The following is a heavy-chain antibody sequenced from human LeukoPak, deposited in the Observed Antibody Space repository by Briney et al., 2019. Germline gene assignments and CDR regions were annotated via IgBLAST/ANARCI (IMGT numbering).Heavy chain of an antibody. CDR1: GFTLYRYW. D-gene: IGHD3-16*01. V-gene: IGHV3-7*01. Sequence: GALRLSFSASGFTLYRYWMAWVRPGPGQGLEWVANIKHNGDDLNYVDSVEGRFTISRDNAQNSLYLHMTSLRAEDTAVYYCARELRTFDSWGQGTLVTVSS. CDR2: IKHNGDDL. J-gene: IGHJ4*02. CDR3: ARELRTFDS.